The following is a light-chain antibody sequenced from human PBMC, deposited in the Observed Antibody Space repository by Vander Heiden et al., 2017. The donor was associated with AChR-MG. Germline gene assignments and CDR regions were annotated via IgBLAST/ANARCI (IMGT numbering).Light chain of an antibody. CDR3: QQYDGYPYT. Sequence: DIQMTQSPSTLSASIGDRVTITCRASQNIDIWLAWYQQRPGKAPKVLMYKASTLDSGVPSRFSGSGSGTEFTLTISSLQPDDFATYYCQQYDGYPYTFGQGTKVDIK. V-gene: IGKV1-5*03. CDR2: KAS. J-gene: IGKJ2*01. CDR1: QNIDIW.